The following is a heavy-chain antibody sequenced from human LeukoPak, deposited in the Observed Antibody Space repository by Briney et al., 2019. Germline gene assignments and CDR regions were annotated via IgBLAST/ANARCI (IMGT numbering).Heavy chain of an antibody. Sequence: GASVKVSCTASGYIFTGYYMHWVRQAPGQGLEWMGWINPNSGGTNYAQRFQGRVTMTRDTSITSAYMELSRLRSDDTAVYYCVRGITVGVGATIGGYWGQGTLVTVSS. CDR1: GYIFTGYY. J-gene: IGHJ4*02. CDR2: INPNSGGT. D-gene: IGHD1-26*01. CDR3: VRGITVGVGATIGGY. V-gene: IGHV1-2*02.